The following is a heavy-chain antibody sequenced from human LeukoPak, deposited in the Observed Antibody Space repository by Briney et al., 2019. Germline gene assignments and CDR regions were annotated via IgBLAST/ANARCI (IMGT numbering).Heavy chain of an antibody. CDR3: ARGSSESGYDWGYY. J-gene: IGHJ4*02. V-gene: IGHV1-8*01. Sequence: ASVKVSCKASGYTFTSYDINWVRQATGQGLEWMGWMNPNSGNTGYAQKFQGRVTMTRNTSISTAYMELSSLRSEDTAVYYCARGSSESGYDWGYYWGQGTLVTVSS. CDR2: MNPNSGNT. D-gene: IGHD5-12*01. CDR1: GYTFTSYD.